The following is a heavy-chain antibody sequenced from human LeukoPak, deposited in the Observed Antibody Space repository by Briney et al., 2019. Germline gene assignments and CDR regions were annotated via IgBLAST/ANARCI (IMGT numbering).Heavy chain of an antibody. J-gene: IGHJ4*02. V-gene: IGHV3-23*01. Sequence: GGSLRLSCAASGFTFSSYAMNWVRQAPGKGLEWVSGISGGGGSTFYADSVGGRFTLSKDNSKNTLFLHMNSLRVEDTAVYYCARVLGGTTYDYWGQGTLVTVSS. D-gene: IGHD2/OR15-2a*01. CDR1: GFTFSSYA. CDR2: ISGGGGST. CDR3: ARVLGGTTYDY.